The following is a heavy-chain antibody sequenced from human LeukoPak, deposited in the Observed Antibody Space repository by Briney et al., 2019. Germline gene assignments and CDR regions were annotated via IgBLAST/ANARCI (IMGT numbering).Heavy chain of an antibody. CDR2: INHSGST. D-gene: IGHD3-3*01. V-gene: IGHV4-34*01. CDR1: GGSFGGYY. Sequence: SETLSLTCAVYGGSFGGYYWSWIRQPPGKGLEWIGEINHSGSTNYNPSLKSRVTISVDTSKNQFSLKLSSVTAADTAVYYCARATYYDFWSGYYYDYWGQGTLVTVSS. CDR3: ARATYYDFWSGYYYDY. J-gene: IGHJ4*02.